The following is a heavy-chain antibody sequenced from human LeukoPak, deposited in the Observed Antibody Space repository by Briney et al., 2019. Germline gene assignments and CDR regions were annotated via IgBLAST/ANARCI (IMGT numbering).Heavy chain of an antibody. D-gene: IGHD3-22*01. CDR2: ISGSGGST. V-gene: IGHV3-23*01. Sequence: PGGSLRLSCAASGFTFSSYAMSWVRQAPGKGLEWVSAISGSGGSTYYADSVKGRFTISRDDSKNTLYLQMNSLKTEDTAVYYCTTDSYDSSGYYYDDYWGQGTLVTVSS. CDR1: GFTFSSYA. CDR3: TTDSYDSSGYYYDDY. J-gene: IGHJ4*02.